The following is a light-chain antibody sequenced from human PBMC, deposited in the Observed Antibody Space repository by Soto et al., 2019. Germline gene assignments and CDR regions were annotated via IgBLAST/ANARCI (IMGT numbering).Light chain of an antibody. V-gene: IGKV3-20*01. CDR2: GTS. Sequence: EIVLTQSPGTLSLSPGERATLSCRASQSVSSSSLAWYQQKPGQAPRLLIHGTSTRATGIPDRFSGSGSVTDFTLIISRLEPEDFAVYFCHHYGTSPPYTFAQGTKLAIK. J-gene: IGKJ2*01. CDR1: QSVSSSS. CDR3: HHYGTSPPYT.